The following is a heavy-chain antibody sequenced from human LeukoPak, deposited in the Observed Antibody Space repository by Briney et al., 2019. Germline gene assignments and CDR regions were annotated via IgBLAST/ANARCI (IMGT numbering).Heavy chain of an antibody. D-gene: IGHD5-18*01. CDR1: GFTFSSYG. Sequence: GGSLRLSCAASGFTFSSYGMHWVRQAPGKGLEWVAVISYDGSNKYYADSVKGRFTISRDNSKNTLYLQMNSLRAEDTAVYYCAKDSGTAMVPNWFDPWGQGTLVTVSS. J-gene: IGHJ5*02. V-gene: IGHV3-30*18. CDR2: ISYDGSNK. CDR3: AKDSGTAMVPNWFDP.